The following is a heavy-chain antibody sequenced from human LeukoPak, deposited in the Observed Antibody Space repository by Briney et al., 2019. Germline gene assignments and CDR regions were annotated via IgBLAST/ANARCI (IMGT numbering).Heavy chain of an antibody. J-gene: IGHJ6*03. CDR3: ARAVTVANSGYYYYYMDV. V-gene: IGHV1-69*05. CDR1: VGTFSSYA. CDR2: SIPIFGTA. Sequence: SVKVSCKASVGTFSSYAISWVRQAPGQGLEWMGGSIPIFGTANYAQKFQGRVTITTDESTSTAYMELSSLRSDDTAVYLYARAVTVANSGYYYYYMDVWGKGTTVTVSS. D-gene: IGHD4-11*01.